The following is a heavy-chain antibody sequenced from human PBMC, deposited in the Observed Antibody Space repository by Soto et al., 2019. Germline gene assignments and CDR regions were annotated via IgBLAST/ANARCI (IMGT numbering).Heavy chain of an antibody. V-gene: IGHV1-3*01. CDR3: ERDRRGRNILTGYYRYYYYGMDV. D-gene: IGHD3-9*01. CDR1: GYTFTSYA. J-gene: IGHJ6*02. Sequence: ASVKVSCKASGYTFTSYAMHWVRQAPGQRLEWMGWINAGNGNTKYSQKFQGRVTITRDTSASTAYMELSRLRSEDTAVYYSERDRRGRNILTGYYRYYYYGMDVWGQGTTVTVSS. CDR2: INAGNGNT.